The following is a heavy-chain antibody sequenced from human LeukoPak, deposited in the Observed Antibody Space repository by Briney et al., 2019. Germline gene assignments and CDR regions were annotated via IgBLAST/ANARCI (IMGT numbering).Heavy chain of an antibody. CDR1: GGTFSSYT. CDR3: ARGGSGSYYVSDAFDI. CDR2: IIPILGIA. D-gene: IGHD1-26*01. Sequence: SVKVSCKASGGTFSSYTISWVRQAPGQGLEWMGRIIPILGIANYAQKFQGRVTITADKSTSTAYMELSSLRSEDTAVYYCARGGSGSYYVSDAFDIWGQGTMVTVSP. V-gene: IGHV1-69*02. J-gene: IGHJ3*02.